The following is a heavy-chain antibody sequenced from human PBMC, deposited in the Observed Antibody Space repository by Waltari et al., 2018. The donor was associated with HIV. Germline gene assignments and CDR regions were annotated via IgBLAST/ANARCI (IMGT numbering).Heavy chain of an antibody. CDR1: GFSFSSYS. V-gene: IGHV3-48*01. CDR2: ISTSSRAI. CDR3: ARDRTRYYFDS. J-gene: IGHJ4*02. D-gene: IGHD6-6*01. Sequence: EVQLVESGGGLVQPGGSLRLSCTASGFSFSSYSMNWVRQAPGNELEWVSYISTSSRAIFYADAVKVRFTISRDTAKNSLYLQMNSLRAEDTAVYYCARDRTRYYFDSWGQGTLVTVSS.